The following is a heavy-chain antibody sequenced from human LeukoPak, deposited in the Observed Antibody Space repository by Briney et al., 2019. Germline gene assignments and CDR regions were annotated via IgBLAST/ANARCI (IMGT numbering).Heavy chain of an antibody. J-gene: IGHJ6*03. V-gene: IGHV1-24*01. CDR3: AGDGETTVTLYYYYYYYMDV. Sequence: ASVKVSCKVSGYTLTELSMHWVRQAPGKGLEWMGGFDPEDGETIYAQKFQGRVTMTEDTSTDTAYIELNLLRSDDTAVYYCAGDGETTVTLYYYYYYYMDVWGKGTTVTVSS. CDR2: FDPEDGET. CDR1: GYTLTELS. D-gene: IGHD4-17*01.